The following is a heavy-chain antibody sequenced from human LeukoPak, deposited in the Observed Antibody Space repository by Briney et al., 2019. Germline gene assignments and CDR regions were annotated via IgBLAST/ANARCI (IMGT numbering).Heavy chain of an antibody. V-gene: IGHV1-2*02. CDR3: ARDSCGGGGCHYWYFDL. Sequence: GASVKVSCQASGYTFTGYYMHWVRQAPGQGLEWMGWIHPNSGGTNYAQKFQGRVTMTRDTSITTASMELSSLTPDDTAVYYCARDSCGGGGCHYWYFDLWGRGTLVTVSS. J-gene: IGHJ2*01. CDR2: IHPNSGGT. D-gene: IGHD6-19*01. CDR1: GYTFTGYY.